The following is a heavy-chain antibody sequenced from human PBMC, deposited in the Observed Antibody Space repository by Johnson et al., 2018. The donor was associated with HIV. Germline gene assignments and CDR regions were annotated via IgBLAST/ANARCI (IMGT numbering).Heavy chain of an antibody. CDR3: ARTRLELSSGYPDAFDI. V-gene: IGHV3-11*04. J-gene: IGHJ3*02. CDR1: GFSFSDYY. D-gene: IGHD3-22*01. CDR2: MSSSGSTI. Sequence: QMQLVESGGGLVKPGGSLRLSCVASGFSFSDYYMSWIRQAPGKGLEWISYMSSSGSTIYHAESVKGRFTISRDNAKNSLYLQRNSLRAEDTAVYYCARTRLELSSGYPDAFDIWGQGTMVTVSS.